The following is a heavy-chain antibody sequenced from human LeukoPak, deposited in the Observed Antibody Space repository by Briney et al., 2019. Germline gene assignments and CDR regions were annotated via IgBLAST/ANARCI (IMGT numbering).Heavy chain of an antibody. J-gene: IGHJ4*02. D-gene: IGHD4-17*01. CDR3: ARVHTTVTTYYFDY. Sequence: PSETLSLTCTVSGGSVSSGSYYWSWIRQPPAKGLEWIGYIYYSGSTNYNPSLKSRVTISVDTSKNQFSLKLSSVTAADTAVYYCARVHTTVTTYYFDYWGQGTLVTVSS. CDR1: GGSVSSGSYY. CDR2: IYYSGST. V-gene: IGHV4-61*01.